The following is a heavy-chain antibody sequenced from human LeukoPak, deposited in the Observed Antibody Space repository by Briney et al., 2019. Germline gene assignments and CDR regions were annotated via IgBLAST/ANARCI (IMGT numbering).Heavy chain of an antibody. CDR3: AGSGWQVYFDY. V-gene: IGHV3-7*01. CDR2: IKQDGSER. J-gene: IGHJ4*02. CDR1: GFTFSSYS. D-gene: IGHD6-19*01. Sequence: GGSLRLSCAASGFTFSSYSMNWVRQAPGKGLEWVANIKQDGSERYYVDSVKDRFTISRDNAKNSLYLQMNSLRAEDTGVYYCAGSGWQVYFDYWGQGTLVTVSS.